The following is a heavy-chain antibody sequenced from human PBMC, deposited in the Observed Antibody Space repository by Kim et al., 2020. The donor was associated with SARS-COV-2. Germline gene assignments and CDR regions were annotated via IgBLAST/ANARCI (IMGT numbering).Heavy chain of an antibody. CDR3: ARDLGSGYDYPPGYYYYGMDV. CDR1: GYTFTSYA. D-gene: IGHD5-12*01. J-gene: IGHJ6*02. V-gene: IGHV7-4-1*02. Sequence: ASVKVSCKASGYTFTSYAMNWVRQAPGQGLEWMGWINTNTGNPTYAQGFTGRFVFSLDTSVSTAYLQISSLKAEDTAVYYCARDLGSGYDYPPGYYYYGMDVWGQGTTVTVSS. CDR2: INTNTGNP.